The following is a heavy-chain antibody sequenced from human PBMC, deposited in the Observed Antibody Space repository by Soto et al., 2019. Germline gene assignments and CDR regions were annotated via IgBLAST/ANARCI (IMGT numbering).Heavy chain of an antibody. D-gene: IGHD2-2*01. CDR1: GGSISSGDYY. V-gene: IGHV4-30-4*01. J-gene: IGHJ4*02. Sequence: QVQLQESGPGLVKPSQTLSLTCTVSGGSISSGDYYWSWIRQPPGKGLEWIGYIYYSGSTYYNPSLKIRVTISVDTSKNQFSLKLSSVTAADTAVYYCARTLRYCSSTSCPLHYWGQGTLVTVSS. CDR3: ARTLRYCSSTSCPLHY. CDR2: IYYSGST.